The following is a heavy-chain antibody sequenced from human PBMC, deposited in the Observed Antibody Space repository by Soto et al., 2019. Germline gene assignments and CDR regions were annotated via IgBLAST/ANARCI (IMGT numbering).Heavy chain of an antibody. V-gene: IGHV3-23*01. Sequence: EVQLLESGGGLVQPGGSLRLSCAASGFTFSNYGMSWVRQAPGKGLEWVSTISGSGGSTYYAASVKGRCTISRDSSKSTLYLQMNSLRAEDTAVYYCARYSYIPSDAFDIWGQGTMVTVSS. CDR3: ARYSYIPSDAFDI. D-gene: IGHD2-15*01. J-gene: IGHJ3*02. CDR2: ISGSGGST. CDR1: GFTFSNYG.